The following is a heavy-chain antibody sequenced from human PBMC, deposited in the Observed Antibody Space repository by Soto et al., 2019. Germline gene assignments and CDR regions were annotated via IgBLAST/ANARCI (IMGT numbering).Heavy chain of an antibody. V-gene: IGHV4-61*01. Sequence: SETLSLTCTVSGGSVSSGSYYWSWIRQPPGKGLEWIGYIYYSGSTNYNPSLKSRVTISVDTSKNQFSLKLSSVTAADTAVYYCARVVAAAGTMWYNWFDPWGQGTLVTVPQ. J-gene: IGHJ5*02. CDR3: ARVVAAAGTMWYNWFDP. CDR2: IYYSGST. CDR1: GGSVSSGSYY. D-gene: IGHD6-13*01.